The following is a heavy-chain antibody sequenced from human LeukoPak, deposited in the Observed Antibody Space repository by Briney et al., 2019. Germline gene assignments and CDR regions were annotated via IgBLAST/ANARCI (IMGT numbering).Heavy chain of an antibody. D-gene: IGHD6-13*01. CDR3: AGPVDSSIWYDALDI. CDR1: GVSISSYY. Sequence: SETLSLTCTVSGVSISSYYWTWIRQPPGKGLEWIGNIHYSGSPNYNPSLKSRVTMSLDTSKNQFSLKLSSVTAADTAVYYCAGPVDSSIWYDALDIWGQGTVVTVSS. CDR2: IHYSGSP. J-gene: IGHJ3*02. V-gene: IGHV4-59*08.